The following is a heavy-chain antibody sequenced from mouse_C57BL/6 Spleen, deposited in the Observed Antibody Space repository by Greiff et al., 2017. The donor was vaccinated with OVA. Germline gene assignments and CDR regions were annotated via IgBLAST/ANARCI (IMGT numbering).Heavy chain of an antibody. V-gene: IGHV1-80*01. CDR3: ARGDYGNPYYAMDY. CDR2: IYPGDGDT. Sequence: QVQLQQSGAELVKPGASVKISCKASGYAFSSYWMNWVKQRPGKGLEWIGQIYPGDGDTNYNGKFKGKATLTADQSSSTAYMQLSSLTSEDSAVYFCARGDYGNPYYAMDYGGQGTSVTVSS. CDR1: GYAFSSYW. D-gene: IGHD2-1*01. J-gene: IGHJ4*01.